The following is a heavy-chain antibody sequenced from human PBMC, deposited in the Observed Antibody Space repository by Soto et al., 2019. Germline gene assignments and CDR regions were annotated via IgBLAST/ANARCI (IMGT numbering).Heavy chain of an antibody. V-gene: IGHV3-33*01. D-gene: IGHD2-15*01. Sequence: QVQLVESGGGMVQPGRSLRLSCAASGFTFSSYGMHWVRQAPGKGLEWVALIWFDGSDKYYTESVKGRFTISRDNSKSTLYLQMNSLRAEDTAVYYCARLYCSASSCYSVGAFDIRGQGTMVTVSS. J-gene: IGHJ3*02. CDR2: IWFDGSDK. CDR3: ARLYCSASSCYSVGAFDI. CDR1: GFTFSSYG.